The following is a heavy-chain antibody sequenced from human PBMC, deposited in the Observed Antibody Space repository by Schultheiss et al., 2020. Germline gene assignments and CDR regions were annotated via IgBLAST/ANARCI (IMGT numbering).Heavy chain of an antibody. V-gene: IGHV3-9*01. Sequence: GGSLRLSCAASGFTFDDYAMHWVRQAPGKGLEWVSGISWNSGSIGYADSVKGRFTISRDNAKNSLYLQMNSLRAEDTAVYYCARASGIATFGYWGQGTLVTVSS. CDR1: GFTFDDYA. D-gene: IGHD2-21*01. CDR2: ISWNSGSI. CDR3: ARASGIATFGY. J-gene: IGHJ4*02.